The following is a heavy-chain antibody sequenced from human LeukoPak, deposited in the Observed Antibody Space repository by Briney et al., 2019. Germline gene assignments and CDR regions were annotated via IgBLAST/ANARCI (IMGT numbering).Heavy chain of an antibody. D-gene: IGHD1-26*01. J-gene: IGHJ3*02. Sequence: SETLSLTCAVYGGSFSGYYWSWIRQPPGKGLEWIGEINHSGSTNYNPSLKSRVTISVDTSKNQFSLKLSSVTAADTAVYYCARIFSGPDAFDIWGQGTMVTVSS. V-gene: IGHV4-34*01. CDR2: INHSGST. CDR3: ARIFSGPDAFDI. CDR1: GGSFSGYY.